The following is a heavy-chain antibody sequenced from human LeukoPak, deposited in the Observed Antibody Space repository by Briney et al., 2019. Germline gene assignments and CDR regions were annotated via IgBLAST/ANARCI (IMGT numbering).Heavy chain of an antibody. CDR3: AAQSAEYSNYGVHYFDY. J-gene: IGHJ4*02. D-gene: IGHD4-11*01. V-gene: IGHV1-58*01. CDR1: GFTFTSSA. Sequence: SVKVSCKASGFTFTSSAVQWVRQARGQRLEWIGWIVVGSGNANYAQKFQERVTITRDMSTSTAYMELSSLRSEDTAVYYCAAQSAEYSNYGVHYFDYWGQGTLATVSS. CDR2: IVVGSGNA.